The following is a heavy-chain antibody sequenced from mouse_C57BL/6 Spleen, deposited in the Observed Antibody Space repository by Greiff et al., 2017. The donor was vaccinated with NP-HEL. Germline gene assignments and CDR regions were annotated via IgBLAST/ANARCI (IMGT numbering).Heavy chain of an antibody. CDR3: ARPIYYGSSYYFDY. CDR1: GYTFTSYW. Sequence: QSCKASGYTFTSYWMHWVKQRPGRGLEWIGRIDPNSGGTKYNEKFKSKATLTVDKPSSTAYMQLSSLTSEDSAVYYCARPIYYGSSYYFDYWGQGTTLTVSS. V-gene: IGHV1-72*01. J-gene: IGHJ2*01. CDR2: IDPNSGGT. D-gene: IGHD1-1*01.